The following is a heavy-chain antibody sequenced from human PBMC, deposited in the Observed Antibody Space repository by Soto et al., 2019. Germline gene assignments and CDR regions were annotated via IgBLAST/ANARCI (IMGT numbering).Heavy chain of an antibody. Sequence: LSLTCSVSCVSIGSHFWSWIRQAPGKGPELVGYIYHTVNTNYNPALKSRVTISMDTSKNQLSLQLSSVTAADTAIYYCARLQYTVVTSLDIWVQGTMVTVSS. V-gene: IGHV4-59*11. CDR2: IYHTVNT. CDR1: CVSIGSHF. D-gene: IGHD2-21*02. CDR3: ARLQYTVVTSLDI. J-gene: IGHJ3*02.